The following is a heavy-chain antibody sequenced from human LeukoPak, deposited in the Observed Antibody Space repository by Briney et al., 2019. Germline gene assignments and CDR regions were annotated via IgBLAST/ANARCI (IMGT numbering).Heavy chain of an antibody. J-gene: IGHJ6*02. CDR2: IWFDGSNK. D-gene: IGHD3-22*01. CDR3: ARAYDSSGYYLTSRMDV. CDR1: GFTFSSYG. V-gene: IGHV3-33*01. Sequence: GRSLRLSCAASGFTFSSYGMHWVRQAPGKGLEWVAVIWFDGSNKYYADSVKGRFTISRDNSKNTLYLQMNSRRAEDTAVYYWARAYDSSGYYLTSRMDVWGQGTTVTVSS.